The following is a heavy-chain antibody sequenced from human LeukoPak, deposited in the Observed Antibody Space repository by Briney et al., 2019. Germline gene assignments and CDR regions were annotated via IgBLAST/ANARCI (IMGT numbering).Heavy chain of an antibody. CDR1: GGSISSGDYY. J-gene: IGHJ4*02. CDR3: ASSDTVTTLDY. Sequence: SETLSLTCTVSGGSISSGDYYWSWIRQPPGKSLEWIGYIYYSENTHYNPSLKSRVTISVDTSKNQISLKLNSVTAADTAVYYCASSDTVTTLDYWGQGTLVTVSS. D-gene: IGHD4-17*01. CDR2: IYYSENT. V-gene: IGHV4-30-4*01.